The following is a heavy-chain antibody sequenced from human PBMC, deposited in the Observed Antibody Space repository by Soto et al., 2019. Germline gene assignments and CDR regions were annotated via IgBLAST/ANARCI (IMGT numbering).Heavy chain of an antibody. V-gene: IGHV3-73*02. Sequence: EVQLVESGGGLVQPGGSLKLSCAASEFTFSGSAMHWVRQASGKGLEWVGRIRTKANNYATAYAVSVKGRFTISRDDSRNTAYLQMNSLKTEDTAVYYCARRLYDFWCGHPKGLDYWGQGTVVTVSS. CDR3: ARRLYDFWCGHPKGLDY. J-gene: IGHJ4*02. D-gene: IGHD3-3*01. CDR2: IRTKANNYAT. CDR1: EFTFSGSA.